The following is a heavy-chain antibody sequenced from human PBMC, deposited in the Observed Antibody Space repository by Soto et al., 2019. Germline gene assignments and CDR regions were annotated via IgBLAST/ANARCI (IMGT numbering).Heavy chain of an antibody. CDR3: ASSRTYYDILTGSLGYWFDP. D-gene: IGHD3-9*01. J-gene: IGHJ5*02. CDR1: GGSISSGGYY. V-gene: IGHV4-31*03. Sequence: SETLSLTCTVSGGSISSGGYYWSWIRQHPGKGLEWIGYIYYSGGTYYNPSLKSRVTISVDTSKNQFSLKLSSVTAADTAVYYCASSRTYYDILTGSLGYWFDPWGQGTLVTVSS. CDR2: IYYSGGT.